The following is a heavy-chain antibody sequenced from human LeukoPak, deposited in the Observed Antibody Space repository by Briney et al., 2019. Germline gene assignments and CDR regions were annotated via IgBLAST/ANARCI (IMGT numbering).Heavy chain of an antibody. Sequence: PRGSLRLSCAASGFIFSTNWMHWVRQAPGKGLVWVSRINSDGSGPTYADSVKGRFTISRDNAKNTLYLQMNSLRGEDTAVYYCVSSSGKPDYWGQGTLVTVSS. CDR2: INSDGSGP. CDR1: GFIFSTNW. J-gene: IGHJ4*02. V-gene: IGHV3-74*01. CDR3: VSSSGKPDY. D-gene: IGHD3-10*01.